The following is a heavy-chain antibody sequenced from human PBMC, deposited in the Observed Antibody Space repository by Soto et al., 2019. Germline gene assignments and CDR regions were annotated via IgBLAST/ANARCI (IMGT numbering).Heavy chain of an antibody. Sequence: PGGSLRLSCTASGFTFGDYAMSWFRQAPGKGLEWVGFIRSKAYGGTTEYAASVKGRFTISRDDSKSIAYLQMNSLKTEDTAVYYCTRDLGALRKITGTTLMDYYYYYMDVWGKGTTVTVSS. CDR3: TRDLGALRKITGTTLMDYYYYYMDV. J-gene: IGHJ6*03. V-gene: IGHV3-49*03. CDR1: GFTFGDYA. CDR2: IRSKAYGGTT. D-gene: IGHD1-7*01.